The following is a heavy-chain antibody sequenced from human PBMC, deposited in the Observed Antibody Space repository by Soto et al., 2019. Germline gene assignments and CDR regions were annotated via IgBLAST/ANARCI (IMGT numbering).Heavy chain of an antibody. D-gene: IGHD4-17*01. V-gene: IGHV3-72*01. J-gene: IGHJ4*02. CDR1: GLTFSDRY. Sequence: GGSLRLSCAASGLTFSDRYMDWVRQAPGKGLEWVGRIRKKTNSYTTEYAASVKGRFIISRDDSTNSLYLQMSSLKTEDTAVYYSKTVTTVDYYFDYWGQGTLVTVSS. CDR3: KTVTTVDYYFDY. CDR2: IRKKTNSYTT.